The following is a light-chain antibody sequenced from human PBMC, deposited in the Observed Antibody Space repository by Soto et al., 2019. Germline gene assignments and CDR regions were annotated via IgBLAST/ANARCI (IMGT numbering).Light chain of an antibody. J-gene: IGKJ2*01. Sequence: EIVLTQSPATLSLSPGERGTLSCRASQSVSSYLAWYQQKPGQAPRLLIYHASTRATGIPTRFSGSGSGTGFTLTISSLEPEDFAVYYCQQRSNWPPTFGQGTKLEIK. CDR3: QQRSNWPPT. CDR1: QSVSSY. CDR2: HAS. V-gene: IGKV3-11*01.